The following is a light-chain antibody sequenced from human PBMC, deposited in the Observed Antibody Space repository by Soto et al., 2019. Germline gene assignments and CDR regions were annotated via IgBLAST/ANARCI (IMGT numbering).Light chain of an antibody. Sequence: EIVMTQSPATLSVSPGERATLSCRASQSISGNLAWYQQQPGQAPRLLIYDISTRATDIPARLSGRGSGTEFTLTISSLQSEDFAIYYCQQYNNWPPATFGQGTKVEIK. CDR3: QQYNNWPPAT. J-gene: IGKJ1*01. CDR2: DIS. V-gene: IGKV3-15*01. CDR1: QSISGN.